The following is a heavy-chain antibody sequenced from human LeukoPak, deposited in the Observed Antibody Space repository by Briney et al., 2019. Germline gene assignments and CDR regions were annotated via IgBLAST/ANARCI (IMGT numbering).Heavy chain of an antibody. CDR2: INHSGST. Sequence: PSETLSLTCAVYGGSFSGYYWSWIRQPPGKGLEWIGEINHSGSTNYNPSLKSRVTISVDTSKNQFSLKLSSVTAADTAVYYRARVSMTVIGPPYFDYWGQGTLVTVSS. CDR1: GGSFSGYY. CDR3: ARVSMTVIGPPYFDY. D-gene: IGHD4-17*01. J-gene: IGHJ4*02. V-gene: IGHV4-34*01.